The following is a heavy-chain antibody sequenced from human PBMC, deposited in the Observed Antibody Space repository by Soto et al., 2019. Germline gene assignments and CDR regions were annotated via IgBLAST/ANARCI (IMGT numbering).Heavy chain of an antibody. V-gene: IGHV4-34*01. CDR2: INHSGGT. CDR3: ARGLNCDAFDI. J-gene: IGHJ3*02. Sequence: SETLSLTCAVYGGSFSGYYWSWIRQPPGKGLEWIGEINHSGGTNYNPSLKSRVTISVDTSKNQFSLKLSSVTAADTAVYYCARGLNCDAFDIWGQGTMVTVSS. D-gene: IGHD1-1*01. CDR1: GGSFSGYY.